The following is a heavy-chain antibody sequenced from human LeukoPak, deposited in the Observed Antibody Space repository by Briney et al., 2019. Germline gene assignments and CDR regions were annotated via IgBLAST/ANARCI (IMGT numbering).Heavy chain of an antibody. J-gene: IGHJ4*02. CDR1: GFTFSSYS. V-gene: IGHV3-21*01. Sequence: KTGGSLRLSCAASGFTFSSYSMNWVRQAPGKGLEWVSSISSSSSYIYYADSVKGRFTISRDNAKNSLYLQMNSLRAEDTAVYYCARGWAIGYGDYGPPEYFDYWGQGTLVTVSS. CDR3: ARGWAIGYGDYGPPEYFDY. D-gene: IGHD4-17*01. CDR2: ISSSSSYI.